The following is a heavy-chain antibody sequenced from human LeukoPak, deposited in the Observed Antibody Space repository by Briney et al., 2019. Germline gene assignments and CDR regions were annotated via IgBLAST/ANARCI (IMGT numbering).Heavy chain of an antibody. CDR1: GGSFSGYY. CDR2: INHSGST. Sequence: PSETLSLTCAVYGGSFSGYYWSWIRQPPGKGLEWIGEINHSGSTYYNPSLKSRVTISVDTSKNQFSLKLSSVTAADTAVYYCARVVAANNQYYYYYYYMDVWGKGTTVTVSS. CDR3: ARVVAANNQYYYYYYYMDV. D-gene: IGHD2-2*01. V-gene: IGHV4-34*01. J-gene: IGHJ6*03.